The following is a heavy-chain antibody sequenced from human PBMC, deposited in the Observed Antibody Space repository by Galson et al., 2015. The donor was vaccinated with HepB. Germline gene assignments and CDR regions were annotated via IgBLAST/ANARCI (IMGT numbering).Heavy chain of an antibody. Sequence: SVKVSCKASGYPFTSYAMHWVRQAPGQRLEWMGWINAGNGNTKYSQKFQGRVTITRDTSASTAYMELSSLRSEDTAVYYCAREYCGGDCYSGWFDPWGQGTLVTVSS. CDR3: AREYCGGDCYSGWFDP. D-gene: IGHD2-21*02. CDR1: GYPFTSYA. J-gene: IGHJ5*02. CDR2: INAGNGNT. V-gene: IGHV1-3*01.